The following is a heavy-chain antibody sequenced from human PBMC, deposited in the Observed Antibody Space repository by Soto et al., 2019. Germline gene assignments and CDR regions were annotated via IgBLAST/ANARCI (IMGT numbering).Heavy chain of an antibody. D-gene: IGHD3-16*02. CDR3: ARGLLHLGELSMYYFDY. J-gene: IGHJ4*02. Sequence: QVQLQQWGAGLLKPSETLSLTCAVYGGSFSGYYWSWIRQPPGKGLEWIGEINHSGSTNYNPSLKRRVTISVDTSKNQFSLKLSSVTAADTAVYYCARGLLHLGELSMYYFDYWGQGTLVTVSS. CDR1: GGSFSGYY. CDR2: INHSGST. V-gene: IGHV4-34*01.